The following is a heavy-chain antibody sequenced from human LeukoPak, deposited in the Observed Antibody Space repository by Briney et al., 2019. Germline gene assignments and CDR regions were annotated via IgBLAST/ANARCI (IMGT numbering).Heavy chain of an antibody. CDR1: TLTFSRYW. CDR2: INSDGTNT. V-gene: IGHV3-74*01. CDR3: ARDRAAFGVVQVGY. J-gene: IGHJ4*02. D-gene: IGHD3-3*01. Sequence: PGGSLRLSCAASTLTFSRYWIHWVRQAPGKGLVWVSRINSDGTNTYYADSVKGRFTISRDNTKNTLYLQVNSLRTEDTAVYYCARDRAAFGVVQVGYWGQGTLVTVSS.